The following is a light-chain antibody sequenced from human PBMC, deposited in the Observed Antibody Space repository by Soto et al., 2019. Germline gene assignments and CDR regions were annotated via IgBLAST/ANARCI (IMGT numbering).Light chain of an antibody. CDR3: SSYTSSSTWV. CDR2: EVI. J-gene: IGLJ3*02. Sequence: QSALTQPASVSGSPGQAITISCTGTSSDVGGYGYVSWYQQHPGKAPKLMIYEVINRPSGISNRFSGSKSGNTASLTISGLQADDEADYYCSSYTSSSTWVFGGGTKVTVL. CDR1: SSDVGGYGY. V-gene: IGLV2-14*01.